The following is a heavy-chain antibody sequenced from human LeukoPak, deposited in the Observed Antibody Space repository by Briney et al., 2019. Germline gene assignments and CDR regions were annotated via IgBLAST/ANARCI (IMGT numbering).Heavy chain of an antibody. V-gene: IGHV1-2*06. CDR3: ARAPYYYDSSGLSY. J-gene: IGHJ4*02. CDR2: INPNSGGT. D-gene: IGHD3-22*01. Sequence: ASVKVSCKASGYTFTGYYMHWVRQAPGQGLEWMGRINPNSGGTNYAQKFQGRVTMTRDTSISTAYMELSRLRSDDTAVYYSARAPYYYDSSGLSYWGQGTLVTVSS. CDR1: GYTFTGYY.